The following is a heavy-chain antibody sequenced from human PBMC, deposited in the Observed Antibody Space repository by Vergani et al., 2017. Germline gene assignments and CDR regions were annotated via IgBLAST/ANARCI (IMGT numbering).Heavy chain of an antibody. CDR1: GGTFSSYA. Sequence: QVQLVQSGAEVKKPGSSVKVSCKASGGTFSSYAISWVRQAPGQGLEWMGRIIPILGIANYAQKFQGRVTITADKSTSTAYMELSSLRSEDTAVYYCARDPDGYNSFDYWGQGTRVTVSS. CDR3: ARDPDGYNSFDY. CDR2: IIPILGIA. V-gene: IGHV1-69*04. D-gene: IGHD5-24*01. J-gene: IGHJ4*02.